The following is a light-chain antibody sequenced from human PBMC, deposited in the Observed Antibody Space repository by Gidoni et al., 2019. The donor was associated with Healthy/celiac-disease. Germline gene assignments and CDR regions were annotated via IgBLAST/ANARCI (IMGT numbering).Light chain of an antibody. CDR3: QQYGSQGAFT. CDR2: GAS. CDR1: QSVSSSY. V-gene: IGKV3-20*01. J-gene: IGKJ3*01. Sequence: EIVLTQSPGTLSLSPGERATLSCRASQSVSSSYLAWYQQKPGQAPRLLIYGASSRATGIPDRFRGSGAGTDFTLTISRLEPEDVAVYYCQQYGSQGAFTFGPGTKVDIK.